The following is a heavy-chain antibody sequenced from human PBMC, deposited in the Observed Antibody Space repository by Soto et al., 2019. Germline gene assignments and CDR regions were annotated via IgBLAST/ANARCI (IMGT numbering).Heavy chain of an antibody. J-gene: IGHJ6*02. Sequence: PSETLSLTCTVSGGSVSSGSYYWSWIRQPPGKGLEWIGYIYYSGSTNYNPSLKSRVTISVDTSKNQFSLKLSSVTAADTAAYYCARDGQLVVGVWYSYYGMDVWGQGTTVTVSS. CDR3: ARDGQLVVGVWYSYYGMDV. V-gene: IGHV4-61*01. CDR2: IYYSGST. CDR1: GGSVSSGSYY. D-gene: IGHD6-6*01.